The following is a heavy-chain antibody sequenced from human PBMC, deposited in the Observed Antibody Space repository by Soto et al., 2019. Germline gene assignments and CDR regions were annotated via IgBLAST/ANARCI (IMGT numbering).Heavy chain of an antibody. CDR2: LAPISGSP. D-gene: IGHD1-26*01. J-gene: IGHJ3*01. CDR1: GDTFSHYV. Sequence: VQMVQSGAEVKEPGSSVKVSCTNSGDTFSHYVMSWVRQAPGQGLEGMGSLAPISGSPNYAERFEGSLTISAEAGRRTMYMEVRSLKYDDTSDYYCARIGVGSRRWGQGTRVTVSS. V-gene: IGHV1-69*18. CDR3: ARIGVGSRR.